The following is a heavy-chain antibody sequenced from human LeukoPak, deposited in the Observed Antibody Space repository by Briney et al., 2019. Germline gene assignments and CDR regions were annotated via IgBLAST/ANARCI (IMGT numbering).Heavy chain of an antibody. CDR1: GFTFSNYW. J-gene: IGHJ4*02. Sequence: GGSLRLSCVASGFTFSNYWVSWVRQAPGKGLEWAANIKQDGSEENYVDSVKGRFTISRDNTKNSLYLQMNSLRAEDSAVYYCARGITGSACDYCGQGTLVTVSP. CDR2: IKQDGSEE. CDR3: ARGITGSACDY. V-gene: IGHV3-7*01. D-gene: IGHD1-20*01.